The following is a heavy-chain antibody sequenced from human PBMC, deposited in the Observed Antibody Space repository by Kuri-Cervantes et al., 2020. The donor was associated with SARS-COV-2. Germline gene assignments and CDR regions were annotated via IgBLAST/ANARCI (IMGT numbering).Heavy chain of an antibody. Sequence: PSVKVSCKASGYTFTGYYMHWVRQAPGQGLEWMGWINPNSGGTNYAQKFQGRVTMTRDTSTSTVYMELSSLTSEDTAIYYCYCAPKEGFDSWGQGTLVTVSS. CDR3: YCAPKEGFDS. V-gene: IGHV1-2*02. CDR1: GYTFTGYY. J-gene: IGHJ4*02. CDR2: INPNSGGT. D-gene: IGHD2-21*01.